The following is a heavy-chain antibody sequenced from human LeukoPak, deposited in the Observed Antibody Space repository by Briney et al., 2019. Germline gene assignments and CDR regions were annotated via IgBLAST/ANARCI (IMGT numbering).Heavy chain of an antibody. CDR1: GGSISSGSYY. V-gene: IGHV4-61*02. J-gene: IGHJ5*02. CDR3: ARDRPLTTVTSNWFDP. D-gene: IGHD4-17*01. CDR2: IYTSGST. Sequence: SQTLSLTCTVSGGSISSGSYYWSWIRQPAGKGLEWIGRIYTSGSTNYNPSLKSRVTISVDTSKNQFSLKLSSVTAADTAVYYCARDRPLTTVTSNWFDPWGQGTLVTVSS.